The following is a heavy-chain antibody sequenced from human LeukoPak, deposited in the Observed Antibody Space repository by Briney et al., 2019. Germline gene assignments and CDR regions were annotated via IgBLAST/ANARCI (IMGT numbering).Heavy chain of an antibody. V-gene: IGHV4-59*01. J-gene: IGHJ5*02. Sequence: SETLSVTCTVSGGSISSDCWSWVRQPPGKGLEWIGYIYYSGSTNYNPSLKGRVTISVDTSKNQFSLKLSSVTAADTAVYYCARDRGYCSGGSCYRWFDPWGQGTLVTVSS. CDR2: IYYSGST. D-gene: IGHD2-15*01. CDR3: ARDRGYCSGGSCYRWFDP. CDR1: GGSISSDC.